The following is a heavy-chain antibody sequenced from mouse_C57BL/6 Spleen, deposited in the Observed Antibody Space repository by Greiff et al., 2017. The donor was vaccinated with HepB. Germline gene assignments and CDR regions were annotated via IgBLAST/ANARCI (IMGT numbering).Heavy chain of an antibody. D-gene: IGHD1-1*01. V-gene: IGHV1-15*01. J-gene: IGHJ2*01. CDR1: GYTFTDYE. CDR2: IDPETGGT. Sequence: VQLQQSGAELVRPGASVTLSCKASGYTFTDYEMNWVKQTPVHGLEWIGAIDPETGGTAYNQKFKGKAILTADNSSSTAYMELRSLTSEDAAVYYCTRKRLYYGSGYYDWDQGTTLTVSS. CDR3: TRKRLYYGSGYYD.